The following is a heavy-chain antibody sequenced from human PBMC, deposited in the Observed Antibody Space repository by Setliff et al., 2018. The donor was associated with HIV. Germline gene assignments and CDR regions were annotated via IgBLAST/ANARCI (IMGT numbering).Heavy chain of an antibody. J-gene: IGHJ3*02. D-gene: IGHD3-22*01. CDR3: ARSLVPSGYYYGRHAFDI. V-gene: IGHV4-39*01. CDR2: IYYSGST. CDR1: GGSIWNYY. Sequence: SETLSLTCTVSGGSIWNYYWSWIRQPPGKGLEWIGTIYYSGSTYYNPSLKSRVTISTDTSKNQSSLRVNSVTAADTAVYYCARSLVPSGYYYGRHAFDIWGQGTKVTVSS.